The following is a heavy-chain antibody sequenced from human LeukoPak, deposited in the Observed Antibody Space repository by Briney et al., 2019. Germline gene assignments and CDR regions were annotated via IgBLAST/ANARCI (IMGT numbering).Heavy chain of an antibody. CDR1: GYTFTSYD. D-gene: IGHD5-18*01. CDR2: MNPSSGNT. Sequence: VASVKVSCKASGYTFTSYDINWVRQAPGQGLDWMGWMNPSSGNTGYAQKFQGRVTMTEDTSTDTAYMELSSLRSEDTAVYYCATDLGYSYGLDYWGQGTLVTVSS. CDR3: ATDLGYSYGLDY. V-gene: IGHV1-8*01. J-gene: IGHJ4*02.